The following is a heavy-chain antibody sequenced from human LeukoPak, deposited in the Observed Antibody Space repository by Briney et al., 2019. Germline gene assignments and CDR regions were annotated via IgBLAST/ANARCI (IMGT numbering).Heavy chain of an antibody. CDR2: ISGSGGST. J-gene: IGHJ6*03. CDR1: GFTFSSYA. D-gene: IGHD2-2*01. Sequence: PGGSLRLSCAASGFTFSSYAMSWVRQDPGKGLEWVSAISGSGGSTYYADSVKGRFTISRDNSKNTLYLQMNSLRAEDTAVYYCAKPGSSNIVVVPAAIPYYYYYYYMDVWGKGTTVTVSS. V-gene: IGHV3-23*01. CDR3: AKPGSSNIVVVPAAIPYYYYYYYMDV.